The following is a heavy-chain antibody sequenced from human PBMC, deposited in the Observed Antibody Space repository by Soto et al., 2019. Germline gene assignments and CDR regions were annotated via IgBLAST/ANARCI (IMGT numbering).Heavy chain of an antibody. CDR2: INSAGSST. J-gene: IGHJ6*02. D-gene: IGHD5-18*01. CDR1: GFTFSSYW. V-gene: IGHV3-74*01. Sequence: EVQLVESGGGLVQPGGSLRLSCAASGFTFSSYWMHWVRQAPGKGLVWVSRINSAGSSTSYADSVKGRFTISRDNAKNTLSLQMNSLRAEDTAVYYCARGTTDTAMAFSPEFYYYGMDVWGQGTTVTDSS. CDR3: ARGTTDTAMAFSPEFYYYGMDV.